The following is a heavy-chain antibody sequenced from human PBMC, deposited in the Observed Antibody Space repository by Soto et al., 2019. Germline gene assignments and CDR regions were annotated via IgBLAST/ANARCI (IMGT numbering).Heavy chain of an antibody. CDR3: ARDRERVLFGSFDY. CDR2: INPNSGGT. CDR1: GYTFTGYY. V-gene: IGHV1-2*02. D-gene: IGHD3-10*01. Sequence: VSVKVSCKASGYTFTGYYRHWVRQAPGQGLEWMGWINPNSGGTNYAQKFQGRVTMTRDTSISTAYMELSRLRSDYTSVYYCARDRERVLFGSFDYWGQGTLVTVSS. J-gene: IGHJ4*02.